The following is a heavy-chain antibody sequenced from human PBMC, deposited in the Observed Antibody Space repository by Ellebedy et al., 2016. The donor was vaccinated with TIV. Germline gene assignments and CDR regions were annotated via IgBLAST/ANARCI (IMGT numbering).Heavy chain of an antibody. CDR1: GGSIFSYY. CDR2: VSTRGST. V-gene: IGHV4-4*07. D-gene: IGHD2-8*01. J-gene: IGHJ6*02. CDR3: AKVGNGAVKNRDYYYGMDV. Sequence: GSLRLSCTVSGGSIFSYYWTWIRQPAGKGLEWIGRVSTRGSTDYNPSLKSRLTMSVDTSKNQFSLSLSSVTAADTAVYYCAKVGNGAVKNRDYYYGMDVWGQGTTVTVSS.